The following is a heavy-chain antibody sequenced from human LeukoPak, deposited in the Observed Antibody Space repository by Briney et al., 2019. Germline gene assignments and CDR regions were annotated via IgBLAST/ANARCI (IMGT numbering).Heavy chain of an antibody. V-gene: IGHV3-30*04. CDR3: ARDGPYGDYGSLVY. CDR1: GFTFSSYA. D-gene: IGHD4-17*01. Sequence: PGRSLRLSCAASGFTFSSYAMHCVRQAPGKGLEWVAVISYDGSNKYYADSVKGRFTISRDNSKNTLYLQMNSLRAEDTAVYYCARDGPYGDYGSLVYWGQGTLVTVSS. CDR2: ISYDGSNK. J-gene: IGHJ4*02.